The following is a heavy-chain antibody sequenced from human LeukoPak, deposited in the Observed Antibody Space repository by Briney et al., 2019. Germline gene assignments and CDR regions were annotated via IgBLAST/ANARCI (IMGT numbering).Heavy chain of an antibody. V-gene: IGHV4-59*01. CDR2: IYYSGST. CDR1: GGSISSYY. CDR3: ARGTDLKFDY. J-gene: IGHJ4*02. D-gene: IGHD1-1*01. Sequence: SETLSLTCTVSGGSISSYYWSWIRQPPGKGLEWIGYIYYSGSTNYNPSLKSRVTISVDTSKNQFSLKLSSVTAAGTAVYYCARGTDLKFDYWGQGTLVTVSS.